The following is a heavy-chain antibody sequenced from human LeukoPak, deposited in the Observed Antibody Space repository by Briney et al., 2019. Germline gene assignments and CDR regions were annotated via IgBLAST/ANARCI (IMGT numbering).Heavy chain of an antibody. CDR3: ARGAIDYYDSSGSLDY. J-gene: IGHJ4*02. Sequence: GRSVRLSCAASGFTFSSYAMHWVRQAPGKGLEWVAVISYDGSNKYYADSVKGRFTISRDNSKNTLYLQMNSLRAEDTAVYYCARGAIDYYDSSGSLDYWGQGTLVTVSS. CDR1: GFTFSSYA. CDR2: ISYDGSNK. V-gene: IGHV3-30-3*01. D-gene: IGHD3-22*01.